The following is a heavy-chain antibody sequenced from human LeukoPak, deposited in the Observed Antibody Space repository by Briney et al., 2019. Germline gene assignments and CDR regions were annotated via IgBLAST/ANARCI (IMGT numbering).Heavy chain of an antibody. Sequence: GGSLRLSCAASGFSFSSYWMSWVRQAPGKGLEWVSAISGSGGGTYYADSVKGRFTISRDNSKNTLYLQMNSLRAEDTAVYYCAKGSGTAEDYWGQGTLVTVSS. J-gene: IGHJ4*02. CDR2: ISGSGGGT. V-gene: IGHV3-23*01. CDR1: GFSFSSYW. D-gene: IGHD6-25*01. CDR3: AKGSGTAEDY.